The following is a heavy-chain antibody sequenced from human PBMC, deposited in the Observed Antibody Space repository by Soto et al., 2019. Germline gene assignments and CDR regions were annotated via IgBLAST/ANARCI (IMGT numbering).Heavy chain of an antibody. CDR3: AKGRGCYNFRDAFDI. Sequence: EVQLLESGGGLVQPGGSLRLSCAACGFTFSSYAMSWVRQAPGKGLEWVSPISGSGGSTYYADSVKGRFTISRDNSKNTLYLQMNRLRGADTAVYYCAKGRGCYNFRDAFDIWGQGTMVTVSS. V-gene: IGHV3-23*01. CDR2: ISGSGGST. J-gene: IGHJ3*02. CDR1: GFTFSSYA. D-gene: IGHD3-3*01.